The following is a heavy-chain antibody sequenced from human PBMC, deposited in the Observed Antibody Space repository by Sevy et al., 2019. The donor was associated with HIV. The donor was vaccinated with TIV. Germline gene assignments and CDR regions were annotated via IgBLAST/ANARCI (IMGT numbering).Heavy chain of an antibody. CDR2: INPNSGGT. J-gene: IGHJ5*02. Sequence: ASVKVSCKASGYTFTGYYMHWVRQAPGQGLEWMGWINPNSGGTNYAQKFQGRVTMTRDTSISTAYMELSRLRSDDTAVYYCARGGTWVGAHRGWFDPWGQGTLVTVSS. D-gene: IGHD3-16*01. CDR3: ARGGTWVGAHRGWFDP. CDR1: GYTFTGYY. V-gene: IGHV1-2*02.